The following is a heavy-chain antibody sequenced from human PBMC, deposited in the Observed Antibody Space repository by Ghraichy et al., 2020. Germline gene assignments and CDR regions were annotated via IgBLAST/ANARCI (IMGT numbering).Heavy chain of an antibody. J-gene: IGHJ4*02. CDR2: ISHTDGTT. Sequence: GGSLRLSCTASGLTFSSYAMSWVRQAPGKGLEWVSTISHTDGTTYYADSVEGRFAISRDNSNKLLYLQMNSLRAEYTAEYYCAKVDWALAGNDRLYFHYWGQGTLVTVSS. CDR3: AKVDWALAGNDRLYFHY. CDR1: GLTFSSYA. D-gene: IGHD6-19*01. V-gene: IGHV3-23*01.